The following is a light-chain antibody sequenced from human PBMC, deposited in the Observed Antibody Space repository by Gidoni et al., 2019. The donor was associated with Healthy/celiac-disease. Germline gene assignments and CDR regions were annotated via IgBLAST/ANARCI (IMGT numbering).Light chain of an antibody. Sequence: DILMTQSPPSLPVTPGEPASISCRSSQSLLHSKGYNYLDWYLQKPGQSPQLLIYLGSNRASGVPDRFSGSGSGTDFTLKISRGEAEDVGVYYCMQALQTPYTCXQXTKLEIK. CDR3: MQALQTPYT. J-gene: IGKJ2*01. CDR1: QSLLHSKGYNY. CDR2: LGS. V-gene: IGKV2-28*01.